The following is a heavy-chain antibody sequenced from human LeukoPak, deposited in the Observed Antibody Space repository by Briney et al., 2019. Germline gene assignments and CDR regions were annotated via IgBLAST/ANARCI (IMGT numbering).Heavy chain of an antibody. V-gene: IGHV3-64*01. J-gene: IGHJ6*03. CDR3: VRSYGSGSYKDYYYYYMDV. CDR1: GFTFSSYA. Sequence: GGCLRLSCAASGFTFSSYAMHWVRQAPGKGLEYVSAMSSNGGSTYYANSVKGRFTISRDNSKNTLYLQMGSLRAEDMAVYYCVRSYGSGSYKDYYYYYMDVWGKGTTVTISS. D-gene: IGHD3-10*01. CDR2: MSSNGGST.